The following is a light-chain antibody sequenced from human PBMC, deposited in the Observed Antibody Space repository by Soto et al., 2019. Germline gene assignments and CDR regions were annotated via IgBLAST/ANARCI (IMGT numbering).Light chain of an antibody. CDR2: GAS. V-gene: IGKV1-27*01. J-gene: IGKJ2*01. CDR3: QKYNSAPYT. Sequence: DIQMTQSPSSLSASVGDRVTITCRASQAIGIYLAWYQQKPGKAPNLLIYGASTLQTGVPSRFSGSGSGTDFSLTITSLQPVDVATYYCQKYNSAPYTFGQGTKLEIK. CDR1: QAIGIY.